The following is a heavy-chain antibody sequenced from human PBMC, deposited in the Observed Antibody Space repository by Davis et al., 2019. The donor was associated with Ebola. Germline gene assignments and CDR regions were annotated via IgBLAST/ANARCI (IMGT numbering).Heavy chain of an antibody. CDR3: ACGGSWNYFDY. J-gene: IGHJ4*02. V-gene: IGHV1-46*01. D-gene: IGHD2-15*01. CDR2: INPSGGSA. Sequence: ASVKVSCKTSGYTFTSYFLHWVRQAPGQGLEWMGIINPSGGSATYAQKFQGRVTMTRDTSTTTVYIELSSLRSEDTAVYYCACGGSWNYFDYWGQGTLVTVSS. CDR1: GYTFTSYF.